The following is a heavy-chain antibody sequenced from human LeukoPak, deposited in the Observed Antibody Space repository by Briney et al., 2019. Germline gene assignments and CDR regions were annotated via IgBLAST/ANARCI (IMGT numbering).Heavy chain of an antibody. CDR3: ERVMYYYDSSGYYDY. Sequence: PGGSLRLSCAASGFTFSSYSMNWVRQAPGKGLEWVSSISSSSSYIYYADSVKGRFTISRDNAKNSLYLQMNSLRAEDTAVYYCERVMYYYDSSGYYDYWGQGTLVTVSS. V-gene: IGHV3-21*01. CDR1: GFTFSSYS. CDR2: ISSSSSYI. D-gene: IGHD3-22*01. J-gene: IGHJ4*02.